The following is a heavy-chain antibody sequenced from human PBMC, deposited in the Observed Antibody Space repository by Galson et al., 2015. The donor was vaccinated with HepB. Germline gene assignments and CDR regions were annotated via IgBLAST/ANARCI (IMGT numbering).Heavy chain of an antibody. J-gene: IGHJ3*02. Sequence: CAISGDSVSSNSAAWNWIRQSPSRGLEWLGRTYYRSKWNNEYAVSVKSRITVNPDTSKNQFSLQLNSVTPEDTAVYYCARGGLSGFDIWGQGTMVTVSS. CDR1: GDSVSSNSAA. CDR3: ARGGLSGFDI. D-gene: IGHD3-16*01. CDR2: TYYRSKWNN. V-gene: IGHV6-1*01.